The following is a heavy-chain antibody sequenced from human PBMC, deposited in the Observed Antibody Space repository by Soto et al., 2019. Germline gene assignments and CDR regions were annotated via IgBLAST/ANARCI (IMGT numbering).Heavy chain of an antibody. V-gene: IGHV3-30*18. CDR1: GFTFSSYG. CDR2: ISYDGSNK. CDR3: AKDGPPAYCSGGSCYSGYFDY. Sequence: PGGSLRLSCAASGFTFSSYGMHWVRQAPGKGLEWVAVISYDGSNKYYADSVKGRFTISRDNSKNTLYLQMNSLRAEDTAVYYCAKDGPPAYCSGGSCYSGYFDYWGQGTLVTVSS. J-gene: IGHJ4*02. D-gene: IGHD2-15*01.